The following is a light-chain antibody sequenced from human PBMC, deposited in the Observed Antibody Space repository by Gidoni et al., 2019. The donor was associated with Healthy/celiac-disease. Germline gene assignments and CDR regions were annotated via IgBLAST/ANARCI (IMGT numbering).Light chain of an antibody. Sequence: GDRVTITCRASQSISSWLAWYQQKPGKAPKLLIYDASSLESGVPSRFSGSGSGTEFTLTIRSLQPDDFATDYCQQCPWTFGQGTKVEIK. CDR2: DAS. CDR3: QQCPWT. J-gene: IGKJ1*01. V-gene: IGKV1-5*01. CDR1: QSISSW.